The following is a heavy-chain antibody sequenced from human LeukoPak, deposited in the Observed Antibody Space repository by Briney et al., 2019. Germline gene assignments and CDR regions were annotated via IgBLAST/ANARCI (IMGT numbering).Heavy chain of an antibody. V-gene: IGHV3-64*01. CDR3: ARGGYCSTTSCFVRGWFDP. D-gene: IGHD2-2*01. J-gene: IGHJ5*02. CDR2: ISSNGGSA. Sequence: GGSLRLSCAASGFTFSSYAMHWVRQAPGKGLEYVSAISSNGGSAYYASSVEVRFTISRDNSKNTLYLQMGSLRAEDMAVYYCARGGYCSTTSCFVRGWFDPWGQGTPGHRLL. CDR1: GFTFSSYA.